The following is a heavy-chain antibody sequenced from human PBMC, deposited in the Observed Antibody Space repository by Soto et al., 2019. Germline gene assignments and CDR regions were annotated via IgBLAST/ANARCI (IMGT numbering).Heavy chain of an antibody. Sequence: QVQLQESGPGLVKPSGTLSLTCAVSGGSISSSNWWSWVRQPPGKGLEWIGEIYHSGSPNYNPSLKSRFTISVDKSKNQFSLKLSSVTAADTAVYYCASPVSGSSFDYYYYGMDVWGQGTTVTVSS. D-gene: IGHD1-26*01. J-gene: IGHJ6*02. CDR3: ASPVSGSSFDYYYYGMDV. CDR1: GGSISSSNW. V-gene: IGHV4-4*02. CDR2: IYHSGSP.